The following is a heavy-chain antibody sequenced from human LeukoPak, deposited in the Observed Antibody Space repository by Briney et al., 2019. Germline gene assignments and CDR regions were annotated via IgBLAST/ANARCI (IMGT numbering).Heavy chain of an antibody. CDR3: ARVAKYFWGGLSFYFMDV. V-gene: IGHV4-59*01. Sequence: SETLSLTCTVSGGSIINYYWTWIRQPPGKELEWIGHIYYTGSTNYNPSLNSRVTISVDTSKKQFSLRLTSVIAADTAVYYCARVAKYFWGGLSFYFMDVWGIGTTVTVSS. CDR1: GGSIINYY. D-gene: IGHD3-16*01. J-gene: IGHJ6*03. CDR2: IYYTGST.